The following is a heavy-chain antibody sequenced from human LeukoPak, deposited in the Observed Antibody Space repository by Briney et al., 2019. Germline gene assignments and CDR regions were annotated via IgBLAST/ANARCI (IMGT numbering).Heavy chain of an antibody. Sequence: QPGGSLRLSCAAPGFTFSSYGMHWVRQAPGKGLEWVAFIRYDGSNKYYADSVEGRFTISRDNSKNTLYLQMNSLRPEDTAVYYCAKDSKRWKTYYYEAGSYYFDYWGQGTRVTVSS. D-gene: IGHD3-10*01. CDR1: GFTFSSYG. V-gene: IGHV3-30*02. J-gene: IGHJ4*02. CDR2: IRYDGSNK. CDR3: AKDSKRWKTYYYEAGSYYFDY.